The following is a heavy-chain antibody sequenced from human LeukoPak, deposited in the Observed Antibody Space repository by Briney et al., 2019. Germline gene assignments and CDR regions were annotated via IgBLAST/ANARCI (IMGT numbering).Heavy chain of an antibody. V-gene: IGHV3-74*01. D-gene: IGHD3-3*01. CDR1: GFDFSSNW. J-gene: IGHJ4*02. Sequence: GGSLRLSCAASGFDFSSNWMHWVRHAPGQGLVWVSRIKGDGISTNYADSVKGRFTIPRDIAKNTLYLQMNSLRAEDTGVYYCAKDHYWSIDYWGRGTLVTVSS. CDR2: IKGDGIST. CDR3: AKDHYWSIDY.